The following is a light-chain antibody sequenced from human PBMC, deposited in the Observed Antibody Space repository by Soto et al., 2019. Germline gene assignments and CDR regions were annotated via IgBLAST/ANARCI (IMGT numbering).Light chain of an antibody. J-gene: IGLJ1*01. CDR3: QSYDSSLSGSYV. CDR2: GNS. CDR1: SSNIGAGYD. V-gene: IGLV1-40*01. Sequence: QSVLTQPPSVSGAPGQMVTISCTGSSSNIGAGYDVHWYQQLPRTAPKLLIYGNSNRPSGVPDRFSGSKSGTSASLAITGLQAEDEADYYCQSYDSSLSGSYVFGTGTKVTVL.